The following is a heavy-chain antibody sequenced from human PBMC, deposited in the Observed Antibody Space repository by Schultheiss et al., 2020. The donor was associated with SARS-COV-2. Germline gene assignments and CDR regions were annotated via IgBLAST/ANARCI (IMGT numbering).Heavy chain of an antibody. J-gene: IGHJ4*02. Sequence: GGSLRLSCAASGFTFSSYAMHWVRQAPGKGLEWVSSISSSSSYIYYADSVKGRFTISRDNAKNSLYLQMNSLRLEDTAVYYCARGGSSGLFYFDYWGQGTLVT. CDR3: ARGGSSGLFYFDY. V-gene: IGHV3-21*01. D-gene: IGHD6-19*01. CDR2: ISSSSSYI. CDR1: GFTFSSYA.